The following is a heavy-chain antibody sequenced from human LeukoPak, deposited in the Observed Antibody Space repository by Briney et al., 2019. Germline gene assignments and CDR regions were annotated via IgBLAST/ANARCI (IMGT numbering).Heavy chain of an antibody. V-gene: IGHV4-61*02. Sequence: SETLSLTCTVSGDSISSGSYYWSWIRQPAGEGLEWIGRIYSSGRTHYSPSLKSRVAISVDTSKNQFSLRLSSVTAADTAVYFCARNYYNILTGYYADVFDIWGQGTMVTVSS. D-gene: IGHD3-9*01. CDR1: GDSISSGSYY. J-gene: IGHJ3*02. CDR3: ARNYYNILTGYYADVFDI. CDR2: IYSSGRT.